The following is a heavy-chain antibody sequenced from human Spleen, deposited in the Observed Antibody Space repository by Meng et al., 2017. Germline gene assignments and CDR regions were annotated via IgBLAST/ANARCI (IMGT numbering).Heavy chain of an antibody. V-gene: IGHV1-3*01. CDR2: INAGDGNT. CDR1: GYTFTSFI. D-gene: IGHD1-1*01. J-gene: IGHJ5*02. Sequence: QVPLVQSGAEVKKPGASVKVSCKASGYTFTSFIIHWVRQAPGQRLEWMGWINAGDGNTHYSQNFQGRVTITRDTSASTVHMELNSLGFQDTAVYYCVTTGSHGRFDPWGQGTLVTVSS. CDR3: VTTGSHGRFDP.